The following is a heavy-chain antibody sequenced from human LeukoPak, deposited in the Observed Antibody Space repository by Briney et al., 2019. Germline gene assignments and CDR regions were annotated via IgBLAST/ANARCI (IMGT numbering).Heavy chain of an antibody. V-gene: IGHV4-59*04. J-gene: IGHJ4*02. CDR3: ASGYCGSTRCYAVDY. D-gene: IGHD2-2*03. CDR1: GGSINTYF. Sequence: PSETLSLTCTVSGGSINTYFWSWIRQPPGKGLEWIGTIYYSGSTYYNPSLKSRVTISVDTSKSQFSLKLSSVTAADTAVYYCASGYCGSTRCYAVDYWGQGTLVTVSS. CDR2: IYYSGST.